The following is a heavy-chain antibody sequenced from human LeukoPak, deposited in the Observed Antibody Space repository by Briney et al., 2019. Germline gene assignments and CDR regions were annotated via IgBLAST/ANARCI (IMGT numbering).Heavy chain of an antibody. J-gene: IGHJ3*02. V-gene: IGHV3-23*01. CDR1: GFTFSSYG. CDR3: AKDTGRITITVPKDAFDI. Sequence: PGGSLRLSCTASGFTFSSYGMCWVRQAPGKGLEWVSAIRGSGGTTYYADSVKGRFTISRDNSKNTLCLQMNSLRAEDTAVYYCAKDTGRITITVPKDAFDIWGQGTMVTVSS. CDR2: IRGSGGTT. D-gene: IGHD1-20*01.